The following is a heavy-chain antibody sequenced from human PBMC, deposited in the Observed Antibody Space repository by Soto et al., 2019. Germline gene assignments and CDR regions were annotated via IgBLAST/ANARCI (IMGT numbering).Heavy chain of an antibody. J-gene: IGHJ5*02. D-gene: IGHD2-15*01. Sequence: PGGSLKISGKGSGYRVSSYWIVWVRQMPGKGLEWMGIIYPGDSDTRYSPSFQGQVTISADKSISTAYLQWSSLKASDTAMYYCARLGGGYCSGGSCSARWFDPWGQGTLVTVSS. CDR1: GYRVSSYW. CDR2: IYPGDSDT. CDR3: ARLGGGYCSGGSCSARWFDP. V-gene: IGHV5-51*01.